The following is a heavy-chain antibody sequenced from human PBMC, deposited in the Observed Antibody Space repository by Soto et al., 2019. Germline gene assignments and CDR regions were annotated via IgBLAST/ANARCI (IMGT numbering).Heavy chain of an antibody. CDR2: ISSSSSYI. V-gene: IGHV3-21*01. Sequence: RLSCAASGFTFSSYSMNWVRQAPGKGLEWVSSISSSSSYIYYADSVKGRFTISRDNAKNSLYLQMNSLRAEDTAVYYCARDYCSGGSCYNWYFDYWGQGTLVTVSS. J-gene: IGHJ4*02. D-gene: IGHD2-15*01. CDR1: GFTFSSYS. CDR3: ARDYCSGGSCYNWYFDY.